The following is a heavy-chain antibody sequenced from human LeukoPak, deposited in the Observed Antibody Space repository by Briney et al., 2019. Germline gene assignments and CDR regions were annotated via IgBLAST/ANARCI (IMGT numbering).Heavy chain of an antibody. CDR1: GGSISSYY. CDR2: IYYSGST. CDR3: ARVLKGGYDRSCAFDI. D-gene: IGHD5-12*01. J-gene: IGHJ3*02. V-gene: IGHV4-59*01. Sequence: SETLSLTCTVSGGSISSYYWSWIRQPPGKGLEWIGYIYYSGSTNYNPSLKSRVTISVDTSKNQFSLKLSSVTAADTAVYYCARVLKGGYDRSCAFDIWGQGTMVTVSS.